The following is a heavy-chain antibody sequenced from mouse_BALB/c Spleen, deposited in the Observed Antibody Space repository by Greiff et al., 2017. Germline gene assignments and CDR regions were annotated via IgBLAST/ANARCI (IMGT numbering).Heavy chain of an antibody. J-gene: IGHJ2*01. D-gene: IGHD2-10*02. CDR1: GFTFTDYY. CDR3: ARDKQYGNYEVYFDY. V-gene: IGHV7-3*02. CDR2: IRNKANGYTT. Sequence: EVKVEESGGGLVQPGGSLRLSYATSGFTFTDYYMSWVRQPPGKALEWLGFIRNKANGYTTEYSASVKGRFTISRDNSQSILYLQMNTLRAEDSATYYCARDKQYGNYEVYFDYWGQGTTLTVSS.